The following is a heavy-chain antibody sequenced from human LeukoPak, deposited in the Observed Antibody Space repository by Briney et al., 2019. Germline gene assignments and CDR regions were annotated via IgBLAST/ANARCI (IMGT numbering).Heavy chain of an antibody. J-gene: IGHJ6*03. CDR2: IYYSGST. D-gene: IGHD3-3*01. Sequence: SQTLSLTCTVSGGSISSGDYYWSWIRQPPGKGLEWIGYIYYSGSTYYNPSLQSRVTISVDTSKNQFSLKLSSVTAADTAVYYCARSSSYYDFWSGSTYYYYYMDVWGKGTTVTVSS. CDR3: ARSSSYYDFWSGSTYYYYYMDV. CDR1: GGSISSGDYY. V-gene: IGHV4-30-4*08.